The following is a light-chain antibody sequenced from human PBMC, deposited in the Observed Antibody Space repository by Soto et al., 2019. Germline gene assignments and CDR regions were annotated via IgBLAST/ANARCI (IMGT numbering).Light chain of an antibody. CDR1: QNISSD. J-gene: IGKJ5*01. Sequence: DIVMTQSPATLSVSPGERVILSCRASQNISSDLAWYQQKPGQAPRLLIYGASAKAPAIPGRFSGSGSGTEFTLTISSLQSEDSTLYYCQQYNKWPPITFGQGTRLEIK. V-gene: IGKV3-15*01. CDR2: GAS. CDR3: QQYNKWPPIT.